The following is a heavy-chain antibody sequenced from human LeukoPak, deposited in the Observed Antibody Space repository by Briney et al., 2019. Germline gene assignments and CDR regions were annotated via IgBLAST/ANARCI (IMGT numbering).Heavy chain of an antibody. V-gene: IGHV3-33*08. CDR1: GFTFDDYA. CDR3: ARARGVSTGYRPIDY. D-gene: IGHD3-22*01. J-gene: IGHJ4*02. CDR2: IWYDGSNK. Sequence: GGSLRLSCAASGFTFDDYAMHWVRQAPGKGLEWVAVIWYDGSNKHYAESVKGRPSISRDNSKSTLYLQMNSLRAEDTAVYYCARARGVSTGYRPIDYWGQGTLVTVSS.